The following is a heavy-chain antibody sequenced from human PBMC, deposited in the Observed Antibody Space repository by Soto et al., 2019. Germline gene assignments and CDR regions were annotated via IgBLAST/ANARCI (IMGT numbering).Heavy chain of an antibody. V-gene: IGHV4-34*01. CDR2: INHSGST. CDR1: GGSFSGYY. J-gene: IGHJ6*02. Sequence: QVQLQQWGAGLLKPSETLSLTCAVYGGSFSGYYWSWIRQPPGKGLEWIGEINHSGSTNYNPSLKSRVTISVDTSKNQFSLKLSSVTAADTAVYYCARADYGSGSYGMDVWGQGTTVTVSS. D-gene: IGHD3-10*01. CDR3: ARADYGSGSYGMDV.